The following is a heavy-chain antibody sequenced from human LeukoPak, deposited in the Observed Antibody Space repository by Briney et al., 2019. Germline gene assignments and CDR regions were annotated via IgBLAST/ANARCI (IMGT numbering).Heavy chain of an antibody. D-gene: IGHD1-26*01. Sequence: PGGSLRLSCAASGFTFSSDAMSWVRQAPGRGLEWISSLSANGRGAYYADSVQGRFTISRDTSNNTLFLHMSRLRAEDTAVYYCAKRRTSALPDFDYWGQGTLVTVSS. CDR3: AKRRTSALPDFDY. CDR1: GFTFSSDA. V-gene: IGHV3-23*01. J-gene: IGHJ4*02. CDR2: LSANGRGA.